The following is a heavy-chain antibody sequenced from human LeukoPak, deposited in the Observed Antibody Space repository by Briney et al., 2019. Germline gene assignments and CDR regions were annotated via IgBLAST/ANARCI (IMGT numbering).Heavy chain of an antibody. CDR1: GGSISSYY. Sequence: PSETLSLTCTVSGGSISSYYWSWIRQPPGKGLEWIGYIYHSGSTYYNPSLKSRVTISVDRSKNQFSLKLSSVTAADTAVCYCARTDSSDAFDIWGQGTMVTVSS. CDR3: ARTDSSDAFDI. J-gene: IGHJ3*02. CDR2: IYHSGST. V-gene: IGHV4-59*12.